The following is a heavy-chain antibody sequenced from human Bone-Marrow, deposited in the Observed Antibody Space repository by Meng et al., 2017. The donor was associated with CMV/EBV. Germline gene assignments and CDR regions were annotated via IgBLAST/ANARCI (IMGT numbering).Heavy chain of an antibody. V-gene: IGHV3-15*01. D-gene: IGHD3-10*01. CDR3: ARGGGGYDY. Sequence: GESLKISCAASGFTFSNAWMSWVRQAPGKGLEWVGRIKSKTDGGTTDYAAPVKGRFTISRDDSKNTLYLQMNSLKTEDTAVYYCARGGGGYDYWGQGTLVTASS. CDR2: IKSKTDGGTT. J-gene: IGHJ4*02. CDR1: GFTFSNAW.